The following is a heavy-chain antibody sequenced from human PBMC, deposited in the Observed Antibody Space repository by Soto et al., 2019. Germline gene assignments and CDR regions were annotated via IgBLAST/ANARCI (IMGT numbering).Heavy chain of an antibody. V-gene: IGHV3-23*01. J-gene: IGHJ4*02. CDR2: ISGSDGST. D-gene: IGHD4-17*01. CDR1: GFTFSSYA. CDR3: AKDSGDYGDFAPDY. Sequence: GGSLRLSCAASGFTFSSYAMSWVRQAPGKGLEWVSAISGSDGSTYYADSVKGRFTISRDNSKNTLYLQMNSLRAEDTAVYYCAKDSGDYGDFAPDYWGQGTLVTVSS.